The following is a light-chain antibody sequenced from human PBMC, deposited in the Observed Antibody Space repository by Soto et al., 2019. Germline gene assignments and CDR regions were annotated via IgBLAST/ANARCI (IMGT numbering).Light chain of an antibody. CDR2: STS. CDR1: TGAVTSGYY. Sequence: QTVVTQEPSLTVSPGGTVTLTCASRTGAVTSGYYPNWFQQKPGQAPRAVMYSTSNKHSWIPARFSGSLLGGKAALTLSGVQPEDEAEYYCLLYYGGAQLVFGGGTKLTVL. CDR3: LLYYGGAQLV. V-gene: IGLV7-43*01. J-gene: IGLJ2*01.